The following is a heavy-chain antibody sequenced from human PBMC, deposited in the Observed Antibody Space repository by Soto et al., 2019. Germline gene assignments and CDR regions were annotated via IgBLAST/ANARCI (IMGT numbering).Heavy chain of an antibody. V-gene: IGHV5-10-1*01. CDR3: ARQIYDSDTGPNFQFYFDS. J-gene: IGHJ4*02. D-gene: IGHD3-22*01. CDR1: GYSFAGYW. CDR2: IDPSDSQT. Sequence: PGESLKISCKGSGYSFAGYWITWVRQKPGKGLEWMGRIDPSDSQTYYSPSFRGHVTISATKSITTVFLQWSSLRASDTAMYYCARQIYDSDTGPNFQFYFDSWGQGTPVTVSS.